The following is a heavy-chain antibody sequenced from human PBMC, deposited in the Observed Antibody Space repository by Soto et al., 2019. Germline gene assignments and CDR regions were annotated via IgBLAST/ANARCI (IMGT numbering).Heavy chain of an antibody. Sequence: QVQLQESGPGLVKPSQTLSLTCTVSGASVNSGDFHWSWIRQRPGAGLEWIGYIFFSGNTYYNPSLRRLLPFSMDTSKNLCSLMLTSMTAADSAVYYCTRDSPPPPYFSYFGMDVWGQGTTVTVSS. V-gene: IGHV4-31*01. CDR3: TRDSPPPPYFSYFGMDV. CDR2: IFFSGNT. CDR1: GASVNSGDFH. J-gene: IGHJ6*02.